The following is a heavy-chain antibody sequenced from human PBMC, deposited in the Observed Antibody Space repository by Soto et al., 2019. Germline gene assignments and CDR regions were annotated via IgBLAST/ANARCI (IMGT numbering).Heavy chain of an antibody. Sequence: QVQLVQSGAEVKKPGSSVKVSCKASGGTFSSYTISWVRQAPGQGLEWMGRIIPILGIANYAQKFQGGVTITADKSTSTAYRGRSRVRSEDTAVYYCAGGLVRGVNPSPRYGMDVWGQGTTVTVSS. V-gene: IGHV1-69*02. CDR1: GGTFSSYT. CDR2: IIPILGIA. D-gene: IGHD3-10*01. CDR3: AGGLVRGVNPSPRYGMDV. J-gene: IGHJ6*02.